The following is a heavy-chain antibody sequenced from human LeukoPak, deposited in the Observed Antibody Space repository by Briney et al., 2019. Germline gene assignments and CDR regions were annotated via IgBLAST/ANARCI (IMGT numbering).Heavy chain of an antibody. Sequence: SETLSLTCTVTGDSINSYYWNWIRQPAGKGLEWIGRIYSTGTTNYNPSLTSRVTISVDTSKNQFSLKLSSVTAADTAVYYCAIEGGIAAAPHYWSQGTLVTVSS. CDR3: AIEGGIAAAPHY. CDR2: IYSTGTT. CDR1: GDSINSYY. V-gene: IGHV4-4*07. J-gene: IGHJ4*02. D-gene: IGHD6-13*01.